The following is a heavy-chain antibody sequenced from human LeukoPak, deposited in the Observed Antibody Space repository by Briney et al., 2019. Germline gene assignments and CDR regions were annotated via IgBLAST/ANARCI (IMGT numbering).Heavy chain of an antibody. CDR3: ARLIVAGTAEYFQH. CDR2: IYYSGST. Sequence: SETLSLTCTVSGGSISSSRYYWGCIRPPTGKGLEWIGSIYYSGSTYYNPSLKSRVTISVDTSKNQFSLKLSSVTAADTAVYYCARLIVAGTAEYFQHWGQGTLVTVSS. J-gene: IGHJ1*01. D-gene: IGHD6-19*01. CDR1: GGSISSSRYY. V-gene: IGHV4-39*01.